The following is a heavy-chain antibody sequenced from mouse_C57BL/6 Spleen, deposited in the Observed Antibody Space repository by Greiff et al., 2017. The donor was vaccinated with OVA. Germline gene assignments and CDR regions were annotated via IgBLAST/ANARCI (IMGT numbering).Heavy chain of an antibody. Sequence: QVHVKQSGAELVKPGASVKLSCKASGYTFTEYTIHWVKQRSGQGLEWIGWFYPGSGSIKYNEKFKDKATLTADKSSSTVYMELSRLTSEDSAVYFCARHEEGSSSFDYWGQGTTLTVSS. CDR1: GYTFTEYT. CDR3: ARHEEGSSSFDY. D-gene: IGHD1-1*01. CDR2: FYPGSGSI. V-gene: IGHV1-62-2*01. J-gene: IGHJ2*01.